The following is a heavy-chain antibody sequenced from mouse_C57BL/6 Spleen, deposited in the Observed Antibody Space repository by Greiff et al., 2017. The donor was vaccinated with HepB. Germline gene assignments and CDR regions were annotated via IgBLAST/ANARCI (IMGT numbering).Heavy chain of an antibody. CDR1: GYTFTSYW. CDR3: ARKRAYDSIAMDY. J-gene: IGHJ4*01. CDR2: IDPSDSYT. V-gene: IGHV1-69*01. Sequence: QVQLQQPGAELVMPGASVKLSCKASGYTFTSYWMHWVKQRPGQGLEWIGEIDPSDSYTNYNQKFKGKSTLTVDKSSSTAYMQLSSLTSEDSAVYYCARKRAYDSIAMDYWGQGTSVTVSS. D-gene: IGHD2-5*01.